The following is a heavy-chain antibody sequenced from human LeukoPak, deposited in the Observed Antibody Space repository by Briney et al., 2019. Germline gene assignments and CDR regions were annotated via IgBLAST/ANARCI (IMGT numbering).Heavy chain of an antibody. J-gene: IGHJ4*02. CDR3: ARRGSIVGATRPFDY. Sequence: SETLSLTCTVSGGSISSSSYYWVWIRQPPGKGLEWVGSIYYSGSTYYNPSLKRRVTIAVDTSKNQFSLKLSSVTAADTAVYYCARRGSIVGATRPFDYWGQGTLVTVSS. CDR1: GGSISSSSYY. CDR2: IYYSGST. D-gene: IGHD1-26*01. V-gene: IGHV4-39*01.